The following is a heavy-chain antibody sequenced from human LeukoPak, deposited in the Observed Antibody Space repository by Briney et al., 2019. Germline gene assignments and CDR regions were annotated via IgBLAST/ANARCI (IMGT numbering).Heavy chain of an antibody. D-gene: IGHD4-23*01. Sequence: PGGSLRLSCVVSGFSFSNYGMHWVRQAPGKRLEWVAVISYDGSEKHYADSVKGRFTIARDNSKNTLYLQMNSLRVEDTAVYYCAKGLLTVVIRDWFDPWGQGTLVTVSS. V-gene: IGHV3-30*18. J-gene: IGHJ5*02. CDR1: GFSFSNYG. CDR3: AKGLLTVVIRDWFDP. CDR2: ISYDGSEK.